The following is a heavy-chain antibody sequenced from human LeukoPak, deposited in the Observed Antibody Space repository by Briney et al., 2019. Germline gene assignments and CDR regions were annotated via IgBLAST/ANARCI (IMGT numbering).Heavy chain of an antibody. Sequence: GASVKVSFKASGYTFTGYYMHWVRQAPGQGLEWMGWINPNSGGTNYAQKFQGRVTMTRDTSISTAYMELSRLRSDDTAVYYCTYTYYYDSSGRNAFDIWGQGTMVTVSS. D-gene: IGHD3-22*01. J-gene: IGHJ3*02. CDR3: TYTYYYDSSGRNAFDI. CDR1: GYTFTGYY. CDR2: INPNSGGT. V-gene: IGHV1-2*02.